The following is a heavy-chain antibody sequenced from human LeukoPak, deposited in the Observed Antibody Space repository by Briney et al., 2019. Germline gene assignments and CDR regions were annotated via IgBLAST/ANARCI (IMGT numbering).Heavy chain of an antibody. J-gene: IGHJ4*02. V-gene: IGHV4-4*07. D-gene: IGHD2-8*01. CDR3: ARDIGGRYSWYYFDY. Sequence: SETLSLTCTVSGGSISSYYWSWIRQPAGKGLEWIGRIHTSGDTNYNPSLKSRVTMSVDTSKNHFSLKMSSVTAADTAVYYCARDIGGRYSWYYFDYWGRGTLVTVSS. CDR1: GGSISSYY. CDR2: IHTSGDT.